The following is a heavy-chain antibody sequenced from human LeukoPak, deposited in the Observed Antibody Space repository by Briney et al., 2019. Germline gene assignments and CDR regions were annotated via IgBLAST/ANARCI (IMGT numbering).Heavy chain of an antibody. CDR1: GYTFTSYG. CDR3: ARDLPDYDFWSGRDWFDP. D-gene: IGHD3-3*01. CDR2: ISAYNGNT. J-gene: IGHJ5*02. Sequence: GASVKVSRKASGYTFTSYGISWVRQAPGQGLEWMGWISAYNGNTNYAQKLQGRVTMTTDTSTSTAYMELRSLRSDDTAVYYCARDLPDYDFWSGRDWFDPWGQGTLVTVSS. V-gene: IGHV1-18*01.